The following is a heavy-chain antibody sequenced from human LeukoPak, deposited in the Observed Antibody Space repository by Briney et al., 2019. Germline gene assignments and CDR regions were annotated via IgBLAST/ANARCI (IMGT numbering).Heavy chain of an antibody. D-gene: IGHD2-15*01. CDR3: ARDGYCSGGSCLYFDY. V-gene: IGHV1-69*13. CDR1: GGTFSSYA. CDR2: IIPIFGTA. Sequence: GASVKVSCKASGGTFSSYAISWVRQAPGQGLEWMGGIIPIFGTANYAQKFQGRVTITADESTSTAYMELSSLRSEDTAVYYCARDGYCSGGSCLYFDYWGQGTLVTVSS. J-gene: IGHJ4*02.